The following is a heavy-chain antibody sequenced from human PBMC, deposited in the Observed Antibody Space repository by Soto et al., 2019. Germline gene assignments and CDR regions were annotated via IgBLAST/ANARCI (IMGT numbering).Heavy chain of an antibody. D-gene: IGHD3-3*01. V-gene: IGHV1-8*01. Sequence: ASVKVSCKASGYTFTSYDINWVRQATGQGLEWMGWMNTNSGKTGYAQKFQGRATMTRKTSISTAYMELSSLRSEDTAVYYCATGRFWSGPRYYGMDVWGQGTTVTVSS. CDR3: ATGRFWSGPRYYGMDV. CDR2: MNTNSGKT. J-gene: IGHJ6*02. CDR1: GYTFTSYD.